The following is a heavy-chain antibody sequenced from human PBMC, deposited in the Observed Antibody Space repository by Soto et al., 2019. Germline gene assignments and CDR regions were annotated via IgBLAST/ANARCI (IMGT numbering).Heavy chain of an antibody. D-gene: IGHD1-26*01. J-gene: IGHJ4*02. CDR3: ARDSGKSNYFDY. CDR2: IYTGGST. Sequence: EVQLVESGGGLVQPGGSLRLSCAASGFTVSSNPISWVRQAPGKGLEWVSVIYTGGSTYYADSVKGRFTISRHNSKNTVYLQMNSLRAEDTAVYYCARDSGKSNYFDYWGQGTLVTVSS. V-gene: IGHV3-53*04. CDR1: GFTVSSNP.